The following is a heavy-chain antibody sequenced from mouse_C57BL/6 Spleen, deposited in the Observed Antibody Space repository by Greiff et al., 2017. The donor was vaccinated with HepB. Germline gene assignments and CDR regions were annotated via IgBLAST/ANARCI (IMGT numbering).Heavy chain of an antibody. D-gene: IGHD1-1*01. CDR1: GYTFTSYG. V-gene: IGHV1-81*01. CDR3: ARCEDYYGSSFLDY. J-gene: IGHJ2*01. CDR2: IYPRSGNT. Sequence: VKLMESGAELARPGASVKLSCKASGYTFTSYGISWVKQRTGQGLEWIGEIYPRSGNTYYNEKFKGKATLTADKSSSTAYMELRSLTSEDSAVYFCARCEDYYGSSFLDYWGQGTTLTVSS.